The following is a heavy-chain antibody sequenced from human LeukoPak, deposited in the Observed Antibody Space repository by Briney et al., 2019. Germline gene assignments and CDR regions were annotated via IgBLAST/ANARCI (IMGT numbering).Heavy chain of an antibody. V-gene: IGHV3-48*01. D-gene: IGHD3-10*01. CDR2: ISSSSSTI. CDR3: ARGSVTMVRGVTNYMDV. J-gene: IGHJ6*03. CDR1: GFTFSSYS. Sequence: PGGSLRLSCAASGFTFSSYSMNWVRQAPGKGLEWVSYISSSSSTIYYADSVKGRFTISRDNAKNSLYLQMNSLRAEDTAVYYCARGSVTMVRGVTNYMDVWGKGTTVTVSS.